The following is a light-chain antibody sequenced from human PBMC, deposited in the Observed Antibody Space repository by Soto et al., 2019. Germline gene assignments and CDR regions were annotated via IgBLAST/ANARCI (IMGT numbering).Light chain of an antibody. Sequence: QSALTQPPSVSGSPGQSVTISCTGTSSDVGSYSRVSWYQQPPGTAPKLMIYEVSNRPSGVPDRFSGSKSGNTASLTISGLQAEDEAEYYCSSYTGSRTLIFGGGTKVTVL. CDR2: EVS. V-gene: IGLV2-18*02. CDR3: SSYTGSRTLI. J-gene: IGLJ2*01. CDR1: SSDVGSYSR.